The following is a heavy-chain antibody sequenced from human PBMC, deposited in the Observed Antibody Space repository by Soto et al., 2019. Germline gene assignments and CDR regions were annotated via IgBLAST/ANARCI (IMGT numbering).Heavy chain of an antibody. V-gene: IGHV4-61*01. Sequence: PSETLSLTCTVSGASVSSGSYYWSWIRQPPGKALEWIGYLYYSGNTNYNPSLKSRVTISADTSKNQFSLKLSSVTAADTAVYYCARGLDTSGYYLFDNWGQGTLVTVSS. J-gene: IGHJ4*02. D-gene: IGHD3-22*01. CDR3: ARGLDTSGYYLFDN. CDR1: GASVSSGSYY. CDR2: LYYSGNT.